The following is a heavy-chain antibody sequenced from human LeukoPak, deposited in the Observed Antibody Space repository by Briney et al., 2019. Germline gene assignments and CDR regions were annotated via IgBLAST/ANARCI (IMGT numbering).Heavy chain of an antibody. J-gene: IGHJ4*02. CDR1: GFTFSSYG. V-gene: IGHV3-33*06. CDR2: IWYDGSNK. D-gene: IGHD6-19*01. Sequence: GGSLRLSCAASGFTFSSYGMHWVRQAPGKGLEWVTVIWYDGSNKYYADSVKGRSTISRDNSKNTLYLQMNSLRAEDTAVYYCVKDRLAVAGTDYWGQGTLVTVSS. CDR3: VKDRLAVAGTDY.